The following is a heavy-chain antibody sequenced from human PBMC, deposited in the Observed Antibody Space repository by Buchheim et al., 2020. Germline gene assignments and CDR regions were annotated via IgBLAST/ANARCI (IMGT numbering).Heavy chain of an antibody. CDR3: ARGGGVRAAAGTRAFDY. V-gene: IGHV4-34*01. CDR1: GGSFSGYY. CDR2: INHSGST. Sequence: QVQLQQWGAGLLKPSETLSLTCAVYGGSFSGYYWSWIRQPPGKGLEWIGEINHSGSTNYNPSLKSRVTISVDTSKNKFSLKLSSVTAADTAVYYCARGGGVRAAAGTRAFDYWGQGTL. J-gene: IGHJ4*02. D-gene: IGHD6-13*01.